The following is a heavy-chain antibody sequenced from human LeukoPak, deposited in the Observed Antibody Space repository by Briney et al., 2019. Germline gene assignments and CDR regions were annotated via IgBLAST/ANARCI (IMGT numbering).Heavy chain of an antibody. J-gene: IGHJ1*01. V-gene: IGHV1-46*01. CDR3: ARYGLVATSVLCFQY. CDR2: INPSGGST. CDR1: GYIFTDYC. D-gene: IGHD6-19*01. Sequence: ASVKVSCKASGYIFTDYCIHWVRQAPGQGLEWMGLINPSGGSTTYAQKFQGRVTVTRDTSTSTVYMELSSLRSEDTAVYYRARYGLVATSVLCFQYWGQGTLVTVSS.